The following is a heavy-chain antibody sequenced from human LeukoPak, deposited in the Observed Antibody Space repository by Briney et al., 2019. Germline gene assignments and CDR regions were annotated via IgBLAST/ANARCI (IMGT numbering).Heavy chain of an antibody. CDR1: GYTFTGYY. CDR3: ARDCMVGATRLYYFDY. D-gene: IGHD1-26*01. J-gene: IGHJ4*02. CDR2: INPNGAGT. V-gene: IGHV1-46*01. Sequence: ASVKVSCKASGYTFTGYYIHWVRQAPGQGLEWMGIINPNGAGTTYAQKFQGRVTMTRDTSTSTVYMELSSLRSEDTAVYYCARDCMVGATRLYYFDYWGQGTLVTVSS.